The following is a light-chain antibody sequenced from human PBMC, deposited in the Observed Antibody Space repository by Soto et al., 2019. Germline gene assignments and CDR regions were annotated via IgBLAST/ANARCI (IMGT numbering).Light chain of an antibody. J-gene: IGKJ4*01. CDR2: DIF. CDR3: QQYKSWPLP. Sequence: EIVLPKFSTTLSVYPWARDSLSYRAVKSVGSDLAWYQQKPGQALRLVIYDIFIRDAGVPHRISGSGSGKEFPLTISGLKSEDFAVYSCQQYKSWPLPFGGGT. V-gene: IGKV3D-15*01. CDR1: KSVGSD.